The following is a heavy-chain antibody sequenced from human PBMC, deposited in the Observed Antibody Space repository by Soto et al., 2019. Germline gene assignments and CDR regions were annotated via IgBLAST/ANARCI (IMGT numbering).Heavy chain of an antibody. CDR1: GFTFDDYA. V-gene: IGHV3-9*01. CDR2: ISWNSGSI. D-gene: IGHD6-13*01. CDR3: AKDMSPGIAAAGSLDY. J-gene: IGHJ4*02. Sequence: GGSLRLSCAASGFTFDDYAMHWVRQAPGKGLEWVSGISWNSGSIGYADSVKGRFTISRDNAKNSLYLQMNSLRAEDTALYYCAKDMSPGIAAAGSLDYWGQGTLVTVSS.